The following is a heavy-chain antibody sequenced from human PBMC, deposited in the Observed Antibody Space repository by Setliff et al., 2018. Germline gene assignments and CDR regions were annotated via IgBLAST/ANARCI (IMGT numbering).Heavy chain of an antibody. D-gene: IGHD2-15*01. V-gene: IGHV4-59*01. Sequence: KASETLSLTCTVSGDSISGDYWSWIRQPPGKGLEWIGFIHYSGSTNYNPSLKSRVTISLDTPKNQFSLRLSSVTAADTAAYYCARTRYGLGGRPYWGQGTLVTAPQ. CDR1: GDSISGDY. CDR2: IHYSGST. CDR3: ARTRYGLGGRPY. J-gene: IGHJ4*02.